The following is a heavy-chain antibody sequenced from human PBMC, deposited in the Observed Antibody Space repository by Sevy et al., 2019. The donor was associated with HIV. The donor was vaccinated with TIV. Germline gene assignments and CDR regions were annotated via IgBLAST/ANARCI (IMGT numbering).Heavy chain of an antibody. CDR1: GFSLSGYG. CDR2: IWYDGSNK. CDR3: ARESRAVAGIGYYFKY. J-gene: IGHJ4*02. Sequence: GGSLRLSCAASGFSLSGYGMNWVRQAPGKGLEWVAVIWYDGSNKEYANSVKGRFTISRDNSKNTLYLQMNSLRAEDTAVYYCARESRAVAGIGYYFKYWGQGTLVTVSS. V-gene: IGHV3-33*01. D-gene: IGHD6-19*01.